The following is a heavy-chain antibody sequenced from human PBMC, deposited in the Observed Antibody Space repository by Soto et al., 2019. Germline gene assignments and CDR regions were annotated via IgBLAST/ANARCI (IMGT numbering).Heavy chain of an antibody. D-gene: IGHD3-10*01. CDR3: ARGSLAGSGSFFDY. Sequence: QVQLVQSGAEVKKPGSSVKVSCKASGGTFSSYTISWVRQAPGQGLEWMGRIIPILGIANYAQKFQGRVTIPADKSTSTAYMERSSLRSEDTAVYYCARGSLAGSGSFFDYWGQGTLVTVSS. J-gene: IGHJ4*02. CDR1: GGTFSSYT. CDR2: IIPILGIA. V-gene: IGHV1-69*02.